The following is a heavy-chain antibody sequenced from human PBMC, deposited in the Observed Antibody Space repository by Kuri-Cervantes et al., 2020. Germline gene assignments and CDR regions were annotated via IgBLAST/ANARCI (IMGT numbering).Heavy chain of an antibody. D-gene: IGHD2-21*02. CDR1: GFTFSSYA. CDR2: ISGSGGST. Sequence: GGSLRLSCAASGFTFSSYAMSWVRQAPGKGLEWVSAISGSGGSTYYADSVKGRFTISRDNSKNTLYLQMNSLRAEDTAVYYCAKRDSVVVTARDAFDIWGQGIMVTVSS. J-gene: IGHJ3*02. CDR3: AKRDSVVVTARDAFDI. V-gene: IGHV3-23*01.